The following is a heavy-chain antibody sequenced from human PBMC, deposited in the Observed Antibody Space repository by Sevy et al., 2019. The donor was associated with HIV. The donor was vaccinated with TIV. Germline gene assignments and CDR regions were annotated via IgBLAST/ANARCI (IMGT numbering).Heavy chain of an antibody. CDR3: AKFEYSSPASYYYYGMDV. J-gene: IGHJ6*02. CDR2: IYYSGST. D-gene: IGHD6-6*01. Sequence: SETLSLTCTVSGGSINSSSYYWGWIRQPPGKGLEWIGSIYYSGSTYYNPSLKSRVTISVDTSKNQFSLKLSSVTAADTAVYYCAKFEYSSPASYYYYGMDVWGQGTTVTVSS. CDR1: GGSINSSSYY. V-gene: IGHV4-39*01.